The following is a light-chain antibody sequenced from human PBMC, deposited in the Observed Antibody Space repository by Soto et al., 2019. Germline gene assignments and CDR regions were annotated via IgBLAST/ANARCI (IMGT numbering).Light chain of an antibody. CDR1: QTVSKNY. Sequence: IVSTQISVDLSMFPEGGGVLLCVGSQTVSKNYLAWYTQTAGQAPRLVIYAASTRATGIPDRFCGSGSGTDFTLTISRLEPEDFAVFYCQQYAVSPITCGQGTRLDIK. J-gene: IGKJ5*01. V-gene: IGKV3-20*01. CDR3: QQYAVSPIT. CDR2: AAS.